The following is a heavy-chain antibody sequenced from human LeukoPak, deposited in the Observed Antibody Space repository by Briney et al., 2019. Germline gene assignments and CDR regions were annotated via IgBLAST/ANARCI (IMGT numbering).Heavy chain of an antibody. D-gene: IGHD3-10*01. CDR2: IYPGDSDT. CDR1: GYSFTTYW. CDR3: ARLGTYWSNYYFEY. Sequence: GESLKISCQGSGYSFTTYWIGWVRQMPGKGLECMGIIYPGDSDTRYSPSFQGQVTISADKSFNTAYLQWSSLKASDTAMYYCARLGTYWSNYYFEYWGQGTLVTVSS. J-gene: IGHJ4*02. V-gene: IGHV5-51*01.